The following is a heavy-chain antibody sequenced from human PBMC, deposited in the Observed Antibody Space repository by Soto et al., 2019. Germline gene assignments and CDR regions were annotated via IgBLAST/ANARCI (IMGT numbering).Heavy chain of an antibody. CDR2: IYYSGST. Sequence: SETLSLTCTVSGGSVSSGSYYWSWIRQPPGKGLEWIWYIYYSGSTNYNPSLKSRVTISVDTSKNQFSLKLSSVTAADTAVYYCASRYRYCFAYWGQGTLVTVSS. D-gene: IGHD3-16*02. J-gene: IGHJ4*02. V-gene: IGHV4-61*01. CDR1: GGSVSSGSYY. CDR3: ASRYRYCFAY.